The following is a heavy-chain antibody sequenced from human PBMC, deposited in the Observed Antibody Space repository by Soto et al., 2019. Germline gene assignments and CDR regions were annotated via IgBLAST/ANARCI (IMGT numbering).Heavy chain of an antibody. CDR3: ARASMTTVTTPRGYFDY. J-gene: IGHJ4*02. Sequence: QVQLVQSGAEVKKPGASVKVSCKASGYTFTGYYMHWVRQAPGQGLEWMGWINPNSGGTNYAQKSQGWVTMTRDTSISTAYMELSRLRSDDTAVYYCARASMTTVTTPRGYFDYWGQGTLVTVSS. CDR2: INPNSGGT. CDR1: GYTFTGYY. V-gene: IGHV1-2*04. D-gene: IGHD4-17*01.